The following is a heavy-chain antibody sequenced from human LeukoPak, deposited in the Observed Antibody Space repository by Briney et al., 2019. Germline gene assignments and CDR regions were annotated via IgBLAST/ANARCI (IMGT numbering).Heavy chain of an antibody. CDR2: ISYDGSNK. CDR3: ARVWHLPEVDY. V-gene: IGHV3-30-3*01. CDR1: GFTFSSHA. J-gene: IGHJ4*02. D-gene: IGHD3-16*01. Sequence: PGRSLRLSCAASGFTFSSHAMHWVRQAPGKGLEWVAVISYDGSNKYYADSVKGRFTISRDNSKNTLYLQMNSLRAEDTAVYYCARVWHLPEVDYWGQGTLVTVSS.